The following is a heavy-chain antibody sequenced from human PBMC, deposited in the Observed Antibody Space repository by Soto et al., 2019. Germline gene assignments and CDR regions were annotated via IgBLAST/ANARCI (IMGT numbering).Heavy chain of an antibody. J-gene: IGHJ4*02. CDR2: IIPIFASP. Sequence: QVQLVQSGAEVKKPGSSVKVSCKASGGTFSNYAITWVRQAPGQGLEWMGTIIPIFASPRYAQKFQGRVTITEDDTTNTTHLDLSSIRSEDTADYYYASDAGIPVVGRGTAFEYRGGGTLVIVPS. CDR1: GGTFSNYA. CDR3: ASDAGIPVVGRGTAFEY. D-gene: IGHD6-19*01. V-gene: IGHV1-69*18.